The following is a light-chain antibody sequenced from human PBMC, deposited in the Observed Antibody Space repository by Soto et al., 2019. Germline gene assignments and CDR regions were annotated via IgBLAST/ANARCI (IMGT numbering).Light chain of an antibody. J-gene: IGLJ2*01. Sequence: QSVLTQPPSVSGAPGQRVTISCTGSSSNIGAGYVVHWYQQLPGTAPKLLIYDNNNRPSGVPDRFSGSKSGTSASLAITGLQAEDEADYYCQSYDSSLSVVVFGGGTKLTVL. CDR1: SSNIGAGYV. CDR2: DNN. V-gene: IGLV1-40*01. CDR3: QSYDSSLSVVV.